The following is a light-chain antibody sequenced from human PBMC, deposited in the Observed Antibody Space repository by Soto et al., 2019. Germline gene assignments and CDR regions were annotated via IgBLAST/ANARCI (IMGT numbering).Light chain of an antibody. CDR2: GNS. CDR3: QSYDSSLSGYV. V-gene: IGLV1-40*01. Sequence: QAVVTQPPSVSGAPGQRVTISCTGSSSNIGAGYDVHWYQQLPGTAPKLLIYGNSNRPSGVPDRFSGSKYGTSASLAITGLQAEDEADYYCQSYDSSLSGYVFGTGTKLTVL. J-gene: IGLJ1*01. CDR1: SSNIGAGYD.